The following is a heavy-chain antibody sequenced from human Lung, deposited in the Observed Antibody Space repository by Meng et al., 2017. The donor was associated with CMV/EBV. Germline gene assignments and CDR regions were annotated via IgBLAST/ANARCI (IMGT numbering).Heavy chain of an antibody. J-gene: IGHJ4*02. CDR3: AKAGYSSSWYVFDY. CDR2: IGPSGGNT. V-gene: IGHV3-23*01. CDR1: GFTFSSYV. D-gene: IGHD6-13*01. Sequence: SCAASGFTFSSYVMTWVRQAPGKGLEWVSGIGPSGGNTYYADSVKGRFTISGDNSRNTLYLQMNGLRAEDTAVYYCAKAGYSSSWYVFDYWGQGTLVTVSS.